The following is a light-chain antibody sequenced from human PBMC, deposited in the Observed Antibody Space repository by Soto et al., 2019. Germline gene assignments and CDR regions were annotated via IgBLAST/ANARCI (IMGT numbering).Light chain of an antibody. Sequence: EIVLTQSPATLSVSPGERATLSCRASQSVSSNLAWYQQKPGQAPRLLIYCASTRATGIPARFSGSGSGTDFPLTISSLQSEDFAVYYCQQYKNWPPLYTFGQGNKLEIK. CDR2: CAS. CDR1: QSVSSN. CDR3: QQYKNWPPLYT. V-gene: IGKV3-15*01. J-gene: IGKJ2*01.